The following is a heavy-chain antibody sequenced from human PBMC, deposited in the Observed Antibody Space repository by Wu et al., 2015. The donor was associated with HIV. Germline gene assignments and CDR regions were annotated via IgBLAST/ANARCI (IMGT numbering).Heavy chain of an antibody. CDR2: ISTYNGNT. V-gene: IGHV1-18*01. CDR3: ARDTYCGGDCHSRRSNRDYSYFMDV. Sequence: QVQLVQSGAEVKKPGASVKVSCKASGYTFSNYGITWVRQAPGQGLEWMGWISTYNGNTKYVQKLQGRVTMTTDTFTSTAYMELKNLKSDDTAVYFCARDTYCGGDCHSRRSNRDYSYFMDVWGKGPRSPVSS. CDR1: GYTFSNYG. J-gene: IGHJ6*03. D-gene: IGHD2-21*01.